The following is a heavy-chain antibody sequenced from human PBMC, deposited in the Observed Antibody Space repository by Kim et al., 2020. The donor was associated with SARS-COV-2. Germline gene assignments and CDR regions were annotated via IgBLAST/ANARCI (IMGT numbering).Heavy chain of an antibody. V-gene: IGHV3-7*01. J-gene: IGHJ4*02. Sequence: YVDYVKGQFPISRDNAKNALYLQMNSLRAEDTAVYYCARVSEQVVVANYWGQGTLVTVSS. D-gene: IGHD2-21*01. CDR3: ARVSEQVVVANY.